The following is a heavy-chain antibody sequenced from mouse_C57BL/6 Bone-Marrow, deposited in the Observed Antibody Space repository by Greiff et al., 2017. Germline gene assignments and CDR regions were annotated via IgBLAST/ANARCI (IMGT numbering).Heavy chain of an antibody. CDR2: IYPRSGNT. V-gene: IGHV1-81*01. CDR1: GYTFTSYG. J-gene: IGHJ4*01. CDR3: ARSFITTVVAPYYAMDY. Sequence: QVQLQQSGAELARPGASVKLSCKASGYTFTSYGISWVKQRTGQGLEWIGEIYPRSGNTYYNEQFKGKATLTADKSSSTAYMELRSLTSEDSAVYFCARSFITTVVAPYYAMDYWGQGTSVTVSS. D-gene: IGHD1-1*01.